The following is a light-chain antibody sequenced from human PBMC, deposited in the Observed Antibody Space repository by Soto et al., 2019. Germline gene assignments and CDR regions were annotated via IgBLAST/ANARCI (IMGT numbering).Light chain of an antibody. CDR1: SSDVGAYNY. CDR3: NSYTGWVYV. CDR2: DVN. Sequence: QSALTQPPSASGSPGQSVTISCTGTSSDVGAYNYVSWYQHHPDKAPKLIIFDVNKRPSGVPDRFSGSKFGNTASLTVSGLQAEDEADYYCNSYTGWVYVFGTGTKVTVL. V-gene: IGLV2-8*01. J-gene: IGLJ1*01.